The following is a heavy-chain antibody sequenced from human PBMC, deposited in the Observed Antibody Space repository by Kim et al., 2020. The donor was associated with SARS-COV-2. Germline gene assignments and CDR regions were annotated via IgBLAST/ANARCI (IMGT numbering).Heavy chain of an antibody. J-gene: IGHJ5*02. V-gene: IGHV4-61*01. Sequence: SETLSLTCTVSGGSVSSGSYYWSWIRQPPGKGLEWIGYLYYSGSTNYNPSLKSRVTISVDTSKNQFSLKLSSVTAADTAVYYCARTRTLGYDFWSGYDTASLSWCDPGGQGTLVTVSS. CDR2: LYYSGST. CDR1: GGSVSSGSYY. CDR3: ARTRTLGYDFWSGYDTASLSWCDP. D-gene: IGHD3-3*01.